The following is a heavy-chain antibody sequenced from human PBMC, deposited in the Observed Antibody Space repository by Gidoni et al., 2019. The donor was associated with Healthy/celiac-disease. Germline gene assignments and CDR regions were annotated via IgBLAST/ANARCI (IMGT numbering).Heavy chain of an antibody. CDR2: IYWDDDK. Sequence: QITLKESGPTLVKPTQTLTLTCTFSGFSRSTSGVAVGWIRQPPGKALEWLALIYWDDDKRYSPSLKSRLTITKDTSKNQVVLTMTNMDPVDTATYYCTHRGRGSNWGFYFDYWGQGTLVTVSS. J-gene: IGHJ4*02. CDR1: GFSRSTSGVA. V-gene: IGHV2-5*02. D-gene: IGHD7-27*01. CDR3: THRGRGSNWGFYFDY.